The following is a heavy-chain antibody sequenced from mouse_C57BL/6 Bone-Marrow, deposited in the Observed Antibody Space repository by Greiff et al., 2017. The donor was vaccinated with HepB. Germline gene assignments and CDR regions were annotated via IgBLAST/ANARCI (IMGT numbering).Heavy chain of an antibody. J-gene: IGHJ4*01. CDR1: EYEFPSHD. CDR3: ALPGNYYAMDY. Sequence: EVQLQQSGGGLVQPGESLKLSCESNEYEFPSHDMSWVRKTPEKRLELVAAINSDGGSTYYPDTMERRFIISRDNTKKTLYLQMSSLRSEDTALYYCALPGNYYAMDYWGQGTSVTVSS. V-gene: IGHV5-2*01. D-gene: IGHD2-1*01. CDR2: INSDGGST.